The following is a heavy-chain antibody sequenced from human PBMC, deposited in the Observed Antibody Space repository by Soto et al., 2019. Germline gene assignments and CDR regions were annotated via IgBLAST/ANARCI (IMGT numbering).Heavy chain of an antibody. D-gene: IGHD5-12*01. CDR2: IYYSGST. J-gene: IGHJ4*02. Sequence: SETLSLTCTVSGGSISSSSYYWGWIRQPPGKGLEWIGSIYYSGSTYYNPSLKSRVTISVDTSKNQFSLKLSSVTAADTAVYYCARHIKRSGLHYFDYWGQGNLVTVSS. V-gene: IGHV4-39*01. CDR3: ARHIKRSGLHYFDY. CDR1: GGSISSSSYY.